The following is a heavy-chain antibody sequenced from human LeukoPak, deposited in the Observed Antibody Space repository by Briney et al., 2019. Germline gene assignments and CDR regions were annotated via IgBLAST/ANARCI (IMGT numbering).Heavy chain of an antibody. CDR1: GESLSGDY. Sequence: PSETLSLTCAVYGESLSGDYWSWIRQPPGTGLEWIGEISHGGSTKYNPSLKSRVTISIDTSKNQFSLKLSSVTAADTAVYYCAKHYSFGFGYWGQGTLVTVSS. D-gene: IGHD5-18*01. CDR3: AKHYSFGFGY. V-gene: IGHV4-34*01. CDR2: ISHGGST. J-gene: IGHJ4*02.